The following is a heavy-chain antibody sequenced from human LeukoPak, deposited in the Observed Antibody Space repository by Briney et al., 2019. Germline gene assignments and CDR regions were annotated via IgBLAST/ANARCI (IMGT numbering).Heavy chain of an antibody. V-gene: IGHV3-53*01. CDR3: VRGDYGDYTLFDY. CDR2: IYSGGST. D-gene: IGHD4-17*01. CDR1: GFTVSSNY. Sequence: TGGSLRLSCAASGFTVSSNYMSWVRQAPGKGLEWGSVIYSGGSTYYADSVKGRFTISRDNSKNTLYLQMNSPRAEDTAVYYCVRGDYGDYTLFDYWGQGTLVTVSS. J-gene: IGHJ4*02.